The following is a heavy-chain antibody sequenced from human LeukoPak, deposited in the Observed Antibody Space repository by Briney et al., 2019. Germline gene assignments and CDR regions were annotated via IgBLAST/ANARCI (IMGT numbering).Heavy chain of an antibody. J-gene: IGHJ3*02. CDR2: MNPNSGNT. Sequence: GASVKVSCKASGYTFTSYDINWVRQATGQGLEWMGWMNPNSGNTGYAQKFQGRVTMTRNTSISTAYMELSSLRSEDTAVYYCARGRVPATVTTSFINDAFDIWGQGTMVTVSS. D-gene: IGHD4-17*01. CDR3: ARGRVPATVTTSFINDAFDI. V-gene: IGHV1-8*01. CDR1: GYTFTSYD.